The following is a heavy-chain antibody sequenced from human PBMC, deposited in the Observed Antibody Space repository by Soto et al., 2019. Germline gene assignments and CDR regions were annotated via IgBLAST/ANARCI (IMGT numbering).Heavy chain of an antibody. D-gene: IGHD2-2*01. J-gene: IGHJ4*02. V-gene: IGHV3-30*18. CDR1: GFTFSSYG. CDR3: AKKASQVPAAMLDY. CDR2: ISYDGSNK. Sequence: QVQLVESGGGVVQPGRSLRLSCAASGFTFSSYGMHWVRQAPGKGLEWVAVISYDGSNKYYADSVKGRFTISRDNSKNTLYLQMNSLRAEDTAVYYCAKKASQVPAAMLDYWGQGTLVTVSS.